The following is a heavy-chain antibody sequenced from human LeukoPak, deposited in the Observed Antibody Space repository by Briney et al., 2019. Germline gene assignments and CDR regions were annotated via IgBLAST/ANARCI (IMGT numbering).Heavy chain of an antibody. Sequence: PSQTLSLTCTVSGGSISSGSYYWSWIRQPAGKGLEWIGRIYTSGSTNYNPSLKSRVTISVDTSKNQFSLKLSSVTAADTAVYYCARGNHDYSTFDYWGQGTLVTVSS. V-gene: IGHV4-61*02. D-gene: IGHD4-11*01. CDR1: GGSISSGSYY. CDR2: IYTSGST. CDR3: ARGNHDYSTFDY. J-gene: IGHJ4*02.